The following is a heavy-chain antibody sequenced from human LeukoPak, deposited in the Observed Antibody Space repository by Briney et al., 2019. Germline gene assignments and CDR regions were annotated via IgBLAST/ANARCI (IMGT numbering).Heavy chain of an antibody. CDR1: GYTFTGYY. V-gene: IGHV1-69*06. Sequence: ASVKVSCKASGYTFTGYYMHWVRQAPGQGLEWMGGIIPIFGTANYAQKFQGRVTITADKSTSTAYMELSSLRSEDTAVYYCARDLYGGTSATFDYWGQGTLVTVSS. J-gene: IGHJ4*02. CDR3: ARDLYGGTSATFDY. CDR2: IIPIFGTA. D-gene: IGHD4-23*01.